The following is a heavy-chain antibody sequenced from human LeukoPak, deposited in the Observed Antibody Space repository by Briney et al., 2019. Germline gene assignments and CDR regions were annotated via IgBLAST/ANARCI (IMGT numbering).Heavy chain of an antibody. J-gene: IGHJ5*02. V-gene: IGHV3-20*04. D-gene: IGHD2-2*01. Sequence: GGSLRLSCAASGFTFDDYGMSWVRQAPGKGLEWVSGINWNGGSTGYADSVKGRFTISRDNAKNSLYLQMNSLRAEDTALYYCAREVDADIVVVPANWFDPWGQGTLVTVSS. CDR1: GFTFDDYG. CDR3: AREVDADIVVVPANWFDP. CDR2: INWNGGST.